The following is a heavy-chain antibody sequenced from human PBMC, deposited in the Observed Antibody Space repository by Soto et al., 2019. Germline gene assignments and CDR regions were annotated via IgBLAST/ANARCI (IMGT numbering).Heavy chain of an antibody. V-gene: IGHV1-18*01. CDR3: AKSPGGEMATD. Sequence: QVQLVQSGGEVKKPGASVTVSCKASGYTFINYHITWVRQAPGQGLEWMAWINTYNGMTDYAQKFQGRVTMTRDTSTSTAYMELRNLGSDDTAVYFWAKSPGGEMATDWGQGTLVTVSS. CDR1: GYTFINYH. CDR2: INTYNGMT. J-gene: IGHJ4*02. D-gene: IGHD5-12*01.